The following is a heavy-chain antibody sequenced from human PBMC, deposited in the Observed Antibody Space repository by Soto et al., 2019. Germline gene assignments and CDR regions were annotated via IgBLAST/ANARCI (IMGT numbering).Heavy chain of an antibody. CDR2: INSGGSRT. D-gene: IGHD3-16*01. CDR3: ARGNCSGYTCFFGGTD. CDR1: GFAFNSYW. V-gene: IGHV3-74*01. J-gene: IGHJ4*02. Sequence: EVHLAESGGGLVQPGGSLRLSCAASGFAFNSYWMHWVRQAPGKGLVWVARINSGGSRTNYADSVKGRFTISRDNAKGTLYLDMSSLRVDDTAIYYSARGNCSGYTCFFGGTDWGQGTLVTVAS.